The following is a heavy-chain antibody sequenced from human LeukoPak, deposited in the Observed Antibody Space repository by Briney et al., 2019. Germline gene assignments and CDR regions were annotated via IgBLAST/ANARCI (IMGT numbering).Heavy chain of an antibody. D-gene: IGHD2-2*01. CDR2: ISSSGSNI. J-gene: IGHJ4*02. V-gene: IGHV3-11*01. CDR1: GFTFSDYY. CDR3: ASPGVSVVVPAYFDY. Sequence: GGSLRLSCAASGFTFSDYYMSWIRQAPGKGLEWVSYISSSGSNIYYADSVKGRFTISRDNAKNSLYLQMNSLRAEDTAVYYCASPGVSVVVPAYFDYWGQGTLVTVSS.